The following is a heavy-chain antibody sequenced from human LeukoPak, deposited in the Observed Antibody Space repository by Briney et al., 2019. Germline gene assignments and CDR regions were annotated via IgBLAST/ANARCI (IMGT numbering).Heavy chain of an antibody. D-gene: IGHD6-6*01. J-gene: IGHJ6*03. Sequence: PSETLSLTCAVYGGSFSGYYWSWIRQPPGKGLEWIGEINHSGSTNYNPSLKSRVTISVDTSKNQFSLKLSSVTAADTAVYYCARVWCSSYNYYYYYYMDVWGQGTTVTVSS. CDR1: GGSFSGYY. CDR3: ARVWCSSYNYYYYYYMDV. V-gene: IGHV4-34*01. CDR2: INHSGST.